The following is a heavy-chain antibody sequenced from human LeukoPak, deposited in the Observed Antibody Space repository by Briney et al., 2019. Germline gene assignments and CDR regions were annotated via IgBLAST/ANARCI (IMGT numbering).Heavy chain of an antibody. CDR3: ARDRGRWFGELLGFDY. V-gene: IGHV4-61*01. D-gene: IGHD3-10*01. J-gene: IGHJ4*02. CDR2: IYYSGST. Sequence: SETLSLTCTVSGGSVSSGSYYWGWIRQPPGKGLEWIGYIYYSGSTNYNPSLKSRVTISVDTSKNQFSLKLSSVTAADTAVYYCARDRGRWFGELLGFDYWGQGTLVTVSS. CDR1: GGSVSSGSYY.